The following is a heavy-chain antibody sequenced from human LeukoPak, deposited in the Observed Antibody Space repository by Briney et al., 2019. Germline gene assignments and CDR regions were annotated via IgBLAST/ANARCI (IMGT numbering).Heavy chain of an antibody. CDR1: GYIFASYW. CDR3: ARLASYGMDV. J-gene: IGHJ6*04. CDR2: IYPGDSDT. V-gene: IGHV5-51*01. Sequence: GASLQISGQGSGYIFASYWIGGVRQLPGKGLEWMGIIYPGDSDTRYSPSFQGQVTISADKSISTAYLQWSSLKASDTAMYYCARLASYGMDVWGKGTTVTVSS.